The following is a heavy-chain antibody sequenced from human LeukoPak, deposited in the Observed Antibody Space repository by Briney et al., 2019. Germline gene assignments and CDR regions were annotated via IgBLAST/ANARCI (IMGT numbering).Heavy chain of an antibody. CDR2: INSDGSST. J-gene: IGHJ6*03. V-gene: IGHV3-74*01. D-gene: IGHD6-19*01. CDR1: GFTFSSYW. CDR3: ARMRGSSGWGYYYYYMDV. Sequence: PAGGSLRLSCAASGFTFSSYWMHWVRQAPGKGLVWVSRINSDGSSTSYADSVKGRFTISRDNAKNTLYLQMNSLRAEDTAVYYCARMRGSSGWGYYYYYMDVWGKGTTVTISS.